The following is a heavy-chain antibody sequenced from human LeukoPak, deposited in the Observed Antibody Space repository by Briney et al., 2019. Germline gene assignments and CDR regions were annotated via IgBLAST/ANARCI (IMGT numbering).Heavy chain of an antibody. CDR3: AKDYSKTVTTVWFDP. CDR1: GFTFSSYG. J-gene: IGHJ5*02. V-gene: IGHV3-30*18. Sequence: GGSLRLSCAASGFTFSSYGMHWVRQAPGKGLEWVAVISYDGSNKYYADSVKGRFTISRDNSKNTLYLQMNSLRAEDTAVYYCAKDYSKTVTTVWFDPWGQGTLVTVSS. CDR2: ISYDGSNK. D-gene: IGHD4-17*01.